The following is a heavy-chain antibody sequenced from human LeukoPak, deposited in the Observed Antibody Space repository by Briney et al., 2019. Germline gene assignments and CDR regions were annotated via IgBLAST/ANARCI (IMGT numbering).Heavy chain of an antibody. V-gene: IGHV4-59*12. Sequence: SETLSLTCTVSGGSISSYYWSWIRQPPGKGLEWIGYIYYSGSTNYNPSLKSRVTVSVDTSKNQFSLKLSSVTAADTAVYYCARDLGYCSSTSCRPYWYFDLWGRGTLVTVSS. CDR1: GGSISSYY. CDR2: IYYSGST. CDR3: ARDLGYCSSTSCRPYWYFDL. J-gene: IGHJ2*01. D-gene: IGHD2-2*01.